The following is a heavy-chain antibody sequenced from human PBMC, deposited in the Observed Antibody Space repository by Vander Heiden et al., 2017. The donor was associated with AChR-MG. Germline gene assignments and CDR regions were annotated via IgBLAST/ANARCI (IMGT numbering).Heavy chain of an antibody. J-gene: IGHJ4*02. CDR1: GGSFSGYY. D-gene: IGHD2-15*01. V-gene: IGHV4-34*01. Sequence: QVQLQPWGAGLLKPSETLSLTCAVYGGSFSGYYWSWIRQPPGKGLEWIGEINHRGSTNYNPSLKSRVTISVDTSKNQFSLKLSSVTAADTAVYYCARQTDYSKRPYFDYWGQGTLVTVSS. CDR3: ARQTDYSKRPYFDY. CDR2: INHRGST.